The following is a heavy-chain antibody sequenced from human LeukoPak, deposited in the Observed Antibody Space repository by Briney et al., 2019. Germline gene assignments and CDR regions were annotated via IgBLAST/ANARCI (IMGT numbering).Heavy chain of an antibody. V-gene: IGHV4-34*01. D-gene: IGHD3-3*01. CDR2: INHSGST. J-gene: IGHJ5*02. Sequence: SETLSLTCAVYGGSFSGYYWSWIRQPPGKGLEWIGEINHSGSTNYNPSLKSRVTISVDTSKNQFSLKLSSVTAADTAVYYCASKYYDFWKGNWFDPWGQGILVTVSS. CDR3: ASKYYDFWKGNWFDP. CDR1: GGSFSGYY.